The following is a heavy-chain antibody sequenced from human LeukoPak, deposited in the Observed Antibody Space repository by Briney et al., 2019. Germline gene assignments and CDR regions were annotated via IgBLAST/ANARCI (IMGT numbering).Heavy chain of an antibody. D-gene: IGHD3-9*01. CDR3: AKAPYDILSGGEAYFDY. CDR1: GFTFDDYA. J-gene: IGHJ4*02. Sequence: PGGSLRLSCAASGFTFDDYAMHWVRQAPGKGLEWVSGISWNSGSIGYADSVKGRFTISKDNAKNSLYLQMNSLRAEDTALYYCAKAPYDILSGGEAYFDYWGQGTLVTVSS. V-gene: IGHV3-9*01. CDR2: ISWNSGSI.